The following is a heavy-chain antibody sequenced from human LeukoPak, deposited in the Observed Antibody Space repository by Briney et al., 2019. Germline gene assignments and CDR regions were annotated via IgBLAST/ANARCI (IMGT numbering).Heavy chain of an antibody. V-gene: IGHV4-39*01. CDR2: IYYSGST. CDR1: GGSISSSSYY. J-gene: IGHJ6*02. CDR3: AGQTFNVLLNYYGMDV. Sequence: SETLSLTCTVSGGSISSSSYYWGWIRQPPGKGLEWIGSIYYSGSTYYNPSLKSRVTISVDTSKNQFSLKLSSVTAADTAVYYCAGQTFNVLLNYYGMDVWGQGTTVTVSS. D-gene: IGHD3-10*01.